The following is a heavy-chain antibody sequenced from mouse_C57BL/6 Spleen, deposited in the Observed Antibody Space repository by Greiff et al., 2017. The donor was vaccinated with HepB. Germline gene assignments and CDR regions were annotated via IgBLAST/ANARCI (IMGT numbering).Heavy chain of an antibody. CDR1: GYSFTGYF. V-gene: IGHV1-20*01. CDR2: INPYNGDT. Sequence: VHVKQSGPELVKPGDSVKISCKASGYSFTGYFMNWVMQSHGKSLEWIGRINPYNGDTFYNQKFKGKATLTVDKSSSTAHMELRSLTSEDSAVYYCARSGLYAMDYWGQGTSVTVSS. J-gene: IGHJ4*01. CDR3: ARSGLYAMDY.